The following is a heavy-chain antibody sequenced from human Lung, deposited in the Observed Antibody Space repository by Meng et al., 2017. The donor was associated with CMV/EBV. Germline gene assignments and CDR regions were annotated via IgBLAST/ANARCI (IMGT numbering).Heavy chain of an antibody. D-gene: IGHD5-18*01. Sequence: GEXXKISCAASGFTVNSKYMTLVRLAPGKGLQWVSLIYSGGSAYYADSVKGRFTISRDNSKNTLYLQMNSLRAEDTAIYYCARSDSYGDFDYWGQGTLVTVSS. CDR1: GFTVNSKY. J-gene: IGHJ4*02. CDR2: IYSGGSA. CDR3: ARSDSYGDFDY. V-gene: IGHV3-53*01.